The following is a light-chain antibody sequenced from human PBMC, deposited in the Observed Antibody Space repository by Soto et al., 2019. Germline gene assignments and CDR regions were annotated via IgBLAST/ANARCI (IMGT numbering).Light chain of an antibody. J-gene: IGKJ1*01. CDR3: QQYNNWPQT. CDR1: QSVSSN. CDR2: GAS. V-gene: IGKV3-15*01. Sequence: ETVMTQSPATLSVSPGERATLSCRASQSVSSNLAWYQKNPGQAPRLLIYGASTRATGITARFSGSGSGTEFTLTISSLQSEDFAVYYCQQYNNWPQTFGQGTKVEI.